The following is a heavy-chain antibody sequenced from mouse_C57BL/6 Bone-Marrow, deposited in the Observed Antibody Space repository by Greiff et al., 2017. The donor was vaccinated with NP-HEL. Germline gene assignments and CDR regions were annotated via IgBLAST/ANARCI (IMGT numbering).Heavy chain of an antibody. Sequence: QVQLQQSGPGLVQPSQSLSITCTVSGFSLTSYGVHWVRQSPGKGLEWLGVIWSGGSTDYNVAFISRLSISKDNSKCQVFFKMNSLQADDTAIYYCARRGTTVERDYYAMDYWGQGTSVTISS. J-gene: IGHJ4*01. CDR3: ARRGTTVERDYYAMDY. CDR2: IWSGGST. D-gene: IGHD1-1*01. CDR1: GFSLTSYG. V-gene: IGHV2-2*01.